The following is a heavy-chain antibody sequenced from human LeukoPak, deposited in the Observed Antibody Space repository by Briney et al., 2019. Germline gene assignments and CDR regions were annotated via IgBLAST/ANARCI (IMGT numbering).Heavy chain of an antibody. CDR1: GYTFTSYD. CDR2: MNPNSGNT. Sequence: ASVKVSCKASGYTFTSYDINWVRQATGQGLEWMGWMNPNSGNTGYAQKFQGRVTIARNTSISTAYMELSSLRSEDTAVYYCARAYYDFWSGYPNLYYYYYMDVWGKGTTVTVSS. D-gene: IGHD3-3*01. J-gene: IGHJ6*03. CDR3: ARAYYDFWSGYPNLYYYYYMDV. V-gene: IGHV1-8*03.